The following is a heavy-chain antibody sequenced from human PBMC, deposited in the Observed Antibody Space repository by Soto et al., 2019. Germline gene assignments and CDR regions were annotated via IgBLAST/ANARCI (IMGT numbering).Heavy chain of an antibody. J-gene: IGHJ6*02. CDR2: IDPSDSYT. D-gene: IGHD2-2*01. CDR1: GYIFRNNW. Sequence: GESLKISCKGSGYIFRNNWITWVRQMPGKGLEWMGRIDPSDSYTNYSPSFQGHVTISADKSISTAYLQWSSLKASDTAMYYCARHRVVPAAIKYYYGMDVWGQGTTVTVSS. V-gene: IGHV5-10-1*01. CDR3: ARHRVVPAAIKYYYGMDV.